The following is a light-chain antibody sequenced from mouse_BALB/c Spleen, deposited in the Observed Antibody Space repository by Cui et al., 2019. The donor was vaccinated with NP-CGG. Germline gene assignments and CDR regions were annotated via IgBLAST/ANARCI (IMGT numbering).Light chain of an antibody. CDR1: TGAVTTSNY. CDR2: GTN. CDR3: DIWYSNHWV. Sequence: FFTHYSSLTTSPCETFTLTCHSSTGAVTTSNYANWVQEKPDHLFTGLIGGTNNRAPGVPARFSGSLIGEKDEIKIKGEKNEDEEIYLCDIWYSNHWVFGGGTKLNVL. J-gene: IGLJ1*01. V-gene: IGLV1*01.